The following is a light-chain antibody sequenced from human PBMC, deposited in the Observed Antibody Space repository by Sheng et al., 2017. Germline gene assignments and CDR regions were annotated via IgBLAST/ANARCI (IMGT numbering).Light chain of an antibody. V-gene: IGKV1-9*01. CDR2: GAS. J-gene: IGKJ4*01. CDR1: QGISSY. Sequence: DIQLTQSPSFLSASVGDRVTITCRASQGISSYLAWYHQKPGKAPKLLIYGASTLQSGVPLRFSGSGSGTEFTLTISSLQPEDFAAYYCQQYNSFPRTFGGGTEGGDQT. CDR3: QQYNSFPRT.